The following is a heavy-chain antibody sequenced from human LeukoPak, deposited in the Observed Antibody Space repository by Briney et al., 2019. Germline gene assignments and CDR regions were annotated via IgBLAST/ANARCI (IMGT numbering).Heavy chain of an antibody. CDR3: AKDPTVVTPPFEAFDI. V-gene: IGHV3-23*01. J-gene: IGHJ3*02. Sequence: GGSLRLSCAASGFTFSSYAMSWVRRALGKGLEWVSAISGSGGSTYYADSVKGRFTISRDNSKNTLYLQMNSLRAEDTAVYYCAKDPTVVTPPFEAFDIWGQGTMVTVSS. CDR2: ISGSGGST. CDR1: GFTFSSYA. D-gene: IGHD4-23*01.